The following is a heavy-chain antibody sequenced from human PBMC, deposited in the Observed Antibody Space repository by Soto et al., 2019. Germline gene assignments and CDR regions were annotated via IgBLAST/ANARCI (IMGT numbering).Heavy chain of an antibody. J-gene: IGHJ4*02. CDR2: IYYSGST. Sequence: QVQLQESGPGLVKPSQTLSLTCTVSGGSISSGGYYWSWIRRHPGKGLEWIGYIYYSGSTYYNPSLKSRVTISVDTSKNQFSLQLSSVTAADTAVYYCATGEGIAGTDLDYWGQGTLVTVSS. CDR1: GGSISSGGYY. V-gene: IGHV4-31*03. D-gene: IGHD6-13*01. CDR3: ATGEGIAGTDLDY.